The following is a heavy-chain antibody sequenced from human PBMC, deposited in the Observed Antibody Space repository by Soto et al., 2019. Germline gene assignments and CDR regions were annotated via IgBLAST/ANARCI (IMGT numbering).Heavy chain of an antibody. CDR1: GYTFTGYY. J-gene: IGHJ6*02. D-gene: IGHD3-3*01. V-gene: IGHV1-2*02. Sequence: ASVKVSCKASGYTFTGYYMHWVRQAPGQGLEWMGWINPNSGGTNYAQKFQGRVTMTRDTSISTAYMELSRLRSDDTAVYYCARGPSWSGYYYGMDVWGQGTTVTVS. CDR3: ARGPSWSGYYYGMDV. CDR2: INPNSGGT.